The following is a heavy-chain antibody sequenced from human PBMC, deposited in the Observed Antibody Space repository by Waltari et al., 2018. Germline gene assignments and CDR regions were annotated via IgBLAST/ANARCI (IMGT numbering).Heavy chain of an antibody. Sequence: QVQLVQSGAEVKKPGSSVKVSCKASGGPFSSYAISWVRQAPGQGLEWMGGIIPIFGTANYAQKFQGRVTITADESTSTAYMELSSLRSEDTAVYYCARDRGDIVVVVAANPFYGMDVWGQGTTVTVSS. CDR1: GGPFSSYA. CDR3: ARDRGDIVVVVAANPFYGMDV. D-gene: IGHD2-15*01. V-gene: IGHV1-69*01. J-gene: IGHJ6*02. CDR2: IIPIFGTA.